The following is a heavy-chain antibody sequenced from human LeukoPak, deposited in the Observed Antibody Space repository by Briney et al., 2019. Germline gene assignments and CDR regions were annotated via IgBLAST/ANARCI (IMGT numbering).Heavy chain of an antibody. Sequence: SETLSLTCTVSGGSISSYYWSWIRQPPWKGLERIGYIYYSGSTNYNPSLKSRVTISVDTSKNQFSLTLSSVTAADTAVYYCARVMGFTIFGVVITYYYYMDVWGKGTTVTVSS. V-gene: IGHV4-59*01. J-gene: IGHJ6*03. D-gene: IGHD3-3*01. CDR3: ARVMGFTIFGVVITYYYYMDV. CDR1: GGSISSYY. CDR2: IYYSGST.